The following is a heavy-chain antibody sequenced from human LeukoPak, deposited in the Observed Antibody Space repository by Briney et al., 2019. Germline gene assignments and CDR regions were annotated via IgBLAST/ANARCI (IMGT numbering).Heavy chain of an antibody. CDR3: ARPGTRGSSQGNFDY. V-gene: IGHV1-69*13. CDR1: GGTFSSYA. J-gene: IGHJ4*02. D-gene: IGHD6-13*01. CDR2: IIPIFGTA. Sequence: ASVKVSCKASGGTFSSYAISWVRQAPGQGLEWMGGIIPIFGTANYAQKFQGRVTIIADEATSTAYMELSSLTSDDTAVYYCARPGTRGSSQGNFDYWGQGTLVTVSS.